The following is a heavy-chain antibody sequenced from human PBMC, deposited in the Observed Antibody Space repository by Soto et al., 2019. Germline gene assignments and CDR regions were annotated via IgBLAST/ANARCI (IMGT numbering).Heavy chain of an antibody. D-gene: IGHD6-19*01. J-gene: IGHJ4*02. CDR2: ISSSSDSI. V-gene: IGHV3-48*02. CDR1: GFTFSSYS. Sequence: EVQLVESGGGVVEPGGSPRLSCAASGFTFSSYSMNWVRQAPGKGLEWVSYISSSSDSIYYSDSVKGRFTISRDNAKNSLYLQLDSLRDGGTAVYYCVRGDDSDWDFGHWGQGTLVTVSS. CDR3: VRGDDSDWDFGH.